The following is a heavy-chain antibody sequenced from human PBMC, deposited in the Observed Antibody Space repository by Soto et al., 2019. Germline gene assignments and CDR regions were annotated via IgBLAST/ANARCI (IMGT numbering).Heavy chain of an antibody. D-gene: IGHD6-13*01. CDR1: GFSVSNARMG. CDR3: ERAKWLAAAGTGEFDY. V-gene: IGHV2-26*01. CDR2: IFSNDEK. Sequence: QVTLKESGPVLVKPTEPLTLTCTVSGFSVSNARMGVSWIRQPPGKALEWLAHIFSNDEKSYSTSLKSRLTISKDTSKRQVVLTMTNKDPVDTATYYCERAKWLAAAGTGEFDYWGQGTLVTVSS. J-gene: IGHJ4*02.